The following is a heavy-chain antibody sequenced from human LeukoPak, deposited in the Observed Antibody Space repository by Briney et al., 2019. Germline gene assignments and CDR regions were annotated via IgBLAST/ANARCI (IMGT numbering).Heavy chain of an antibody. CDR2: INASGST. CDR1: GGSFSGYY. D-gene: IGHD3-3*01. Sequence: SETLSLTCAVYGGSFSGYYWSWIRQPAGKGLEWIGRINASGSTKYNPSLKGRVTISLDTSNNQLSLQLSSVTAADTAVYYCAKGVIRFLNNNWFDPWGQGTLVTVSS. V-gene: IGHV4-59*10. J-gene: IGHJ5*02. CDR3: AKGVIRFLNNNWFDP.